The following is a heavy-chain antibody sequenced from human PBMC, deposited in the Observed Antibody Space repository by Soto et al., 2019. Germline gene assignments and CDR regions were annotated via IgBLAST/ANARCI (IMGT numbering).Heavy chain of an antibody. Sequence: SETLSFTCTVSSGSINKYCWSWIRQPPGKELEWIGYICDSGSTNYNPSLTSRVTMSVDTSKNQFSLNLSSMTAADTAIYYCARQGENDYFDFWGQGVLVTVSS. J-gene: IGHJ4*02. D-gene: IGHD3-16*01. CDR1: SGSINKYC. CDR2: ICDSGST. V-gene: IGHV4-59*08. CDR3: ARQGENDYFDF.